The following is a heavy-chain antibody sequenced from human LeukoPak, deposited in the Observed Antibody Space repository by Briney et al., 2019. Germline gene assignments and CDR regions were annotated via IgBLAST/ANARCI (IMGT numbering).Heavy chain of an antibody. CDR2: IIPIFGTA. CDR3: ARAASLYHYDSSGYSTPLWYYYGMDV. Sequence: ASVTVSCTASGGTFSSYAISWVRQAPGQGLEWMGGIIPIFGTANYAQKFQGRVTITADESTSTAYMELSSLRSEDTAVYYCARAASLYHYDSSGYSTPLWYYYGMDVWGQGTTVTVSS. J-gene: IGHJ6*02. CDR1: GGTFSSYA. D-gene: IGHD3-22*01. V-gene: IGHV1-69*13.